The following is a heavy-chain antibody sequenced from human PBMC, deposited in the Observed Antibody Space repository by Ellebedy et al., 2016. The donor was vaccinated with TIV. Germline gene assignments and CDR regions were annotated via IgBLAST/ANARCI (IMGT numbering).Heavy chain of an antibody. CDR1: GYTFTSYF. CDR2: INPIGGSP. J-gene: IGHJ4*02. CDR3: VRDLSTADYRDY. Sequence: ASVKVSCKASGYTFTSYFMYWVRQAPGQGLEWMGVINPIGGSPTYAQKFQGRVAMTRDTSTSTVYMELSSLRSEDTAVYYCVRDLSTADYRDYWGQGTLVTVSS. V-gene: IGHV1-46*01. D-gene: IGHD4-11*01.